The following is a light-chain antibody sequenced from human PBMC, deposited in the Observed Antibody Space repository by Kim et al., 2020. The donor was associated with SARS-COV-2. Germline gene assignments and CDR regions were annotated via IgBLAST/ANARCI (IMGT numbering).Light chain of an antibody. V-gene: IGKV3-15*01. CDR2: GAS. Sequence: EIVMTQSPATLSASPGERATLSCRASRSVSSHLAWYQQKPGQGPRLLIYGASTRATGVPDRFSGSGSGTDFTLTISSLHSEDFAVYYCQHYVNWPLTFGGGTKVDIK. CDR1: RSVSSH. J-gene: IGKJ4*01. CDR3: QHYVNWPLT.